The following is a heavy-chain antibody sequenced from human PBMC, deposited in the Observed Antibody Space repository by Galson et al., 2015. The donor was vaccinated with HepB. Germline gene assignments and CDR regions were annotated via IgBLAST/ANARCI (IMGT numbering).Heavy chain of an antibody. CDR1: GFTFRDYY. CDR2: ISSKSRYT. V-gene: IGHV3-11*06. Sequence: SLRLSCAASGFTFRDYYKSWIRQAPGKGLEWISYISSKSRYTSYADSVKGRFTISRDNAKNSLYLQMNSLRAGDTAVYYCARDGSKSRFGELLTHYYFDLWGRGTPVTVSS. CDR3: ARDGSKSRFGELLTHYYFDL. J-gene: IGHJ2*01. D-gene: IGHD3-10*01.